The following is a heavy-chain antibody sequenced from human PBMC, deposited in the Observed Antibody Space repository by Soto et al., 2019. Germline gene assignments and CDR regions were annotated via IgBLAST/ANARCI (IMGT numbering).Heavy chain of an antibody. CDR2: IVVGSGNT. Sequence: SVKVSCKASGFAFTSSAVQWVRQARGQRLEWIGWIVVGSGNTNYAQKFQERVTITRDMSTSTAYMELSSLRSEDTAVYYCAAERGYSGYDYLWFDPWGQGTLVTVSS. J-gene: IGHJ5*02. CDR1: GFAFTSSA. V-gene: IGHV1-58*01. D-gene: IGHD5-12*01. CDR3: AAERGYSGYDYLWFDP.